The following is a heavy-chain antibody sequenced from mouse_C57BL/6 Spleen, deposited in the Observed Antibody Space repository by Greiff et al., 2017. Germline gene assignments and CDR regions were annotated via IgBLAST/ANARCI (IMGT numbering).Heavy chain of an antibody. CDR3: ARSGGSSYEDARDY. V-gene: IGHV1-26*01. Sequence: EVQLQQSGPELVKPGASVKISCKASGYTFTDYYMNWVKQSHGKSLEWIGDINPNNGGTSYNQKFKGKATLTVDKSSSTAYMELRSLTSEDSAVYYCARSGGSSYEDARDYWGQGTSVTVSS. CDR2: INPNNGGT. D-gene: IGHD1-1*01. J-gene: IGHJ4*01. CDR1: GYTFTDYY.